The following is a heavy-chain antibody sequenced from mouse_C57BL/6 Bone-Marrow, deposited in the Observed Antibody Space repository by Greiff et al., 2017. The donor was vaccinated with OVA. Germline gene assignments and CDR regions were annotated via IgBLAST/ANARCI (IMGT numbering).Heavy chain of an antibody. D-gene: IGHD4-1*02. V-gene: IGHV1-80*01. J-gene: IGHJ1*03. Sequence: VKLMESGAELVKPGASVKISCKASGYAFSSYWMNWVKQRPGKGLEWIGQIYPGDGDTNYNGKFKGKATLTADKSSSTAYMQLSSLTSEDSAVYFCARSTGSPYFDVWGTGTTVTVSS. CDR3: ARSTGSPYFDV. CDR1: GYAFSSYW. CDR2: IYPGDGDT.